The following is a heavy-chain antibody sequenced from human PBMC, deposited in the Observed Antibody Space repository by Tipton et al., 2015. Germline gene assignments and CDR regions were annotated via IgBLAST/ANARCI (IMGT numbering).Heavy chain of an antibody. CDR1: GGSISRSSYY. J-gene: IGHJ4*02. Sequence: TLSLTCTVSGGSISRSSYYWGWIRQPPGKGLEWIGTSHHRGTTYYNPSLKSRGTISGDTSKNQFSLKLSSVTAADTAVYYCARSPFKSGYFDYWGQGTLVTVSS. V-gene: IGHV4-39*01. CDR2: SHHRGTT. D-gene: IGHD2/OR15-2a*01. CDR3: ARSPFKSGYFDY.